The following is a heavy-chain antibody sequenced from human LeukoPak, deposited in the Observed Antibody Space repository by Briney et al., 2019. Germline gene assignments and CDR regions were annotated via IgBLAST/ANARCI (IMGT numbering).Heavy chain of an antibody. CDR3: ARGPAGYCSSTSCYTGGYYYMDV. D-gene: IGHD2-2*02. CDR2: IIPIFGTA. Sequence: SVKVSCKASGGTFSSYAISWVRQAPGQGLEWMGGIIPIFGTANYAQKFQGRVTITADESTSTAYMELSSLRSEDTAVYYCARGPAGYCSSTSCYTGGYYYMDVWGQGTLVTVSS. V-gene: IGHV1-69*13. J-gene: IGHJ6*03. CDR1: GGTFSSYA.